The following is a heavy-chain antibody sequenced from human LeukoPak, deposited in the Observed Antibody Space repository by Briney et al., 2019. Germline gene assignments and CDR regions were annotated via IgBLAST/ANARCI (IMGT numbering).Heavy chain of an antibody. Sequence: SETLSLTCVVSGGSIITNDYWWGWIRQPPGKGLEWIGTIDHAGTTFYNVSLKSRVTISVDTPNNQFSLRLNSVGAADTAVYYCARDRSVGVLPAPPFDFWGQGTLVTVSS. V-gene: IGHV4-39*02. CDR1: GGSIITNDYW. CDR3: ARDRSVGVLPAPPFDF. D-gene: IGHD6-6*01. J-gene: IGHJ4*02. CDR2: IDHAGTT.